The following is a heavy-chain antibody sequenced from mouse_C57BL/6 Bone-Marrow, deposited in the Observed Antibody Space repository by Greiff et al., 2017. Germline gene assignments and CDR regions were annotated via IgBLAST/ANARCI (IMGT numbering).Heavy chain of an antibody. CDR3: ALTGTYYCDY. Sequence: VQLQESGPGLVQPSQSLSITCTVSGFSLTSYGVHWVHQSPGKGLEWLGVIWSGGSTDYNAAFISRLSISKDNSKSQVFFKMNSLQADDTAIYYCALTGTYYCDYWGQDTTLTVSS. J-gene: IGHJ2*01. V-gene: IGHV2-2*01. CDR2: IWSGGST. CDR1: GFSLTSYG. D-gene: IGHD4-1*01.